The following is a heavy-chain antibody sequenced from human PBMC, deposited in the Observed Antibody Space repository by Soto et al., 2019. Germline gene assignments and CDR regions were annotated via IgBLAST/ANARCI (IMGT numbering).Heavy chain of an antibody. Sequence: QVQLQQWGAGLLKPSETLSLTCAVYGGSFSGYYRSWIRQPPGKGLEWMGEINHSGSTNYNPSLKGRVTISVDPSKTQFSLKLSSVTAADTAVYYCARGSRFEYSSSSIWFDPWGQGTLVTVSS. CDR1: GGSFSGYY. D-gene: IGHD6-6*01. CDR2: INHSGST. CDR3: ARGSRFEYSSSSIWFDP. J-gene: IGHJ5*02. V-gene: IGHV4-34*01.